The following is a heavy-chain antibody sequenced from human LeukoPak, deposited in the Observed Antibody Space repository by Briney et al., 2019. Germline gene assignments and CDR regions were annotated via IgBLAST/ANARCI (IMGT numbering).Heavy chain of an antibody. V-gene: IGHV4-34*01. CDR2: INHSGST. CDR1: GGSFSGYY. CDR3: ARGRPTFRFDWPSLVLLPKDYYFDY. Sequence: SETLSLTCAVYGGSFSGYYWSWIRQPPGKGLEWIGEINHSGSTNYNPSLKSRVTISVDTSKNQFSLKLSSVTAADTAVYYCARGRPTFRFDWPSLVLLPKDYYFDYWGQGTLVTVSS. D-gene: IGHD3-9*01. J-gene: IGHJ4*02.